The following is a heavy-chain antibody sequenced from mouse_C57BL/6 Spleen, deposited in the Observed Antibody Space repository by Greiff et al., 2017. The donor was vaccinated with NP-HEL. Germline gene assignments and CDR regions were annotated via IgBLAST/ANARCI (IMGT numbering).Heavy chain of an antibody. Sequence: VKVVESGPELVKPGASVKISCKASGYAFSSSWMNWVKQRPGKGLEWIGRIYPGDGDTNYNGKFKGKATLTADKSSSTAYMQLSSLTSEDSAVYFCARDGSNYRDYFDYWGQGTTLTVSS. D-gene: IGHD1-1*01. CDR3: ARDGSNYRDYFDY. V-gene: IGHV1-82*01. CDR2: IYPGDGDT. CDR1: GYAFSSSW. J-gene: IGHJ2*01.